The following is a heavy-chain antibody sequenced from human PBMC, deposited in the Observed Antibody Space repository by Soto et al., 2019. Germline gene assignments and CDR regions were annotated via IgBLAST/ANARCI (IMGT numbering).Heavy chain of an antibody. D-gene: IGHD5-12*01. CDR2: IYHSGST. Sequence: SETLSLTCAVSGGSISRGGYSWSWIRQQPGKGLEWIGYIYHSGSTYYNPPLKSRVTISVDRSKNQFSLKLSSVTAADTAVYYCAAGGGLPRYYWGQGTLVTVSS. V-gene: IGHV4-30-2*01. CDR3: AAGGGLPRYY. CDR1: GGSISRGGYS. J-gene: IGHJ4*02.